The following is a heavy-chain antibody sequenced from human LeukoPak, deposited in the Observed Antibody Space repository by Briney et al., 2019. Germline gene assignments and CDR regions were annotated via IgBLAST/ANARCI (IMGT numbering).Heavy chain of an antibody. Sequence: GGSLRLSCAASGFTFSSYAMNWVRQAPGKGLERVSVIGGSGGTTYYADSVKGRFTISRDNSKNTLYLQMNSLRAEDTAVYYCAKVGGSSRYFDYWGQGTLVTVSS. CDR3: AKVGGSSRYFDY. D-gene: IGHD1-26*01. CDR2: IGGSGGTT. V-gene: IGHV3-23*01. J-gene: IGHJ4*02. CDR1: GFTFSSYA.